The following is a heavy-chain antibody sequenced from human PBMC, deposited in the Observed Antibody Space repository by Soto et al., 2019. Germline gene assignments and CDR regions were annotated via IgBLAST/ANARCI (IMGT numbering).Heavy chain of an antibody. Sequence: GGPLRLSCAASGFTFSSYGMHWVRQAPGKGLEWVAVISYDGSNKYYADSVKGRFTISRDNSKNTLYLQMNSLRAEDTAVYYCAKGSIAVAGTHYYYGMDVWGQGTTVTVSS. D-gene: IGHD6-19*01. J-gene: IGHJ6*02. CDR1: GFTFSSYG. V-gene: IGHV3-30*18. CDR3: AKGSIAVAGTHYYYGMDV. CDR2: ISYDGSNK.